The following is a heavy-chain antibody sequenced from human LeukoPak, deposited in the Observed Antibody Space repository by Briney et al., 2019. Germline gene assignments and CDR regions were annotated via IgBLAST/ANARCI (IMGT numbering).Heavy chain of an antibody. Sequence: SETLSLTRAVSGYSISSGYYWGWIRQPPGKGLEWIGSIYHSGNTYYNPSLKSRVTISVDTSKNQFSLKLSSVTAADTAVYYCARQYYDYVWGSLVGYYFDYWGQGTLVTVSS. J-gene: IGHJ4*02. CDR2: IYHSGNT. V-gene: IGHV4-38-2*01. CDR1: GYSISSGYY. D-gene: IGHD3-16*01. CDR3: ARQYYDYVWGSLVGYYFDY.